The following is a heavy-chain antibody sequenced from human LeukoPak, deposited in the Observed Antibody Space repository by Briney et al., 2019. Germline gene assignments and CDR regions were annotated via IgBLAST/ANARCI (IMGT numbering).Heavy chain of an antibody. J-gene: IGHJ6*02. CDR1: GFTFSNAW. CDR3: AKFPGTSLDV. CDR2: IKSKTDGGTT. V-gene: IGHV3-15*01. Sequence: PGGSLRLSCAASGFTFSNAWMSWVRQAPGKGLEWVGRIKSKTDGGTTDYAAPVKGRFTISRDDSKNTLYLQLNSLRAEDTAVYYCAKFPGTSLDVWGQGTTVTVSS. D-gene: IGHD1-7*01.